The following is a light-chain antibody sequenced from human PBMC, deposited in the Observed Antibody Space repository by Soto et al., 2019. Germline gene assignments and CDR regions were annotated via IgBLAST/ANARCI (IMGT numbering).Light chain of an antibody. CDR3: QQYNRWPLT. CDR2: DSS. CDR1: QSVSSN. J-gene: IGKJ1*01. V-gene: IGKV3-15*01. Sequence: EIVMTQSPASLSVSPGARATLSCTASQSVSSNLAWYLQKPGQVPRLLIYDSSTRATGVPARFSGRGSGTEFTLTISSLQSEDFAVYYCQQYNRWPLTFGQGTMVEIK.